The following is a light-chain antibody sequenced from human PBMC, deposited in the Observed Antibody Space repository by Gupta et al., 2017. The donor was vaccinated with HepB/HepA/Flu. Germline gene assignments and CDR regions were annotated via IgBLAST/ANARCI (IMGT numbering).Light chain of an antibody. Sequence: SVLTQSPGTLSLSPGERATLSCRTSQSISSSYLAWYQQKPGQAPRLLIYGATSMVTGVPDRFSGSGSGRDFTLSISRPESEEFAVYYFQHHSSLSKWTFGQGTRVEIK. CDR1: QSISSSY. CDR3: QHHSSLSKWT. V-gene: IGKV3-20*01. CDR2: GAT. J-gene: IGKJ1*01.